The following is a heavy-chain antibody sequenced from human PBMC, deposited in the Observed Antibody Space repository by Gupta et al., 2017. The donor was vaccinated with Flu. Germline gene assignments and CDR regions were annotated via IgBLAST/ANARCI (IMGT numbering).Heavy chain of an antibody. Sequence: EVQLVESGGGLVQPGGSLRLSCAASGFTFSVYEMNWVRQAPGEGLEWLSYITGSGTTIHYADSVKGRFTISRDNAKDSLHLQMNNLRAGDTAVYYCVRYSSTWYVALDIWGQGTMVTVSS. D-gene: IGHD6-13*01. CDR3: VRYSSTWYVALDI. CDR1: GFTFSVYE. CDR2: ITGSGTTI. J-gene: IGHJ3*02. V-gene: IGHV3-48*03.